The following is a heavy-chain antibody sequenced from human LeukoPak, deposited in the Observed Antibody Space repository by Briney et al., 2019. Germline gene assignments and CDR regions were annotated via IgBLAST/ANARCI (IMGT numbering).Heavy chain of an antibody. D-gene: IGHD6-13*01. CDR1: GFTFSSYS. V-gene: IGHV3-21*01. Sequence: PAASMRLSCGASGFTFSSYSMKWVRQTPGEALEWVSSISSSSSYIYYADSVKGRFTISRENAKNSLYLQMNSLRAEDTAVYYCARAGTGAAAGMCDYWGQGTLVTVSS. J-gene: IGHJ4*02. CDR2: ISSSSSYI. CDR3: ARAGTGAAAGMCDY.